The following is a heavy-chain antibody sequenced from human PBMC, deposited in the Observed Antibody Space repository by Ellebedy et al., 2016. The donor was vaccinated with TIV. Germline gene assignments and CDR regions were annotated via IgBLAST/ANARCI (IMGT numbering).Heavy chain of an antibody. Sequence: MPSETLSLTCTVSGGSISSYYWSWIRQPPGKGLEWIGYIYYSGSTNYNPSLKSRVTISVDTSKNQFSLKLSSVTAADTAVYYCARLFGGGAFDIWGQGTMVTVSS. D-gene: IGHD3-3*01. V-gene: IGHV4-59*01. CDR3: ARLFGGGAFDI. CDR2: IYYSGST. CDR1: GGSISSYY. J-gene: IGHJ3*02.